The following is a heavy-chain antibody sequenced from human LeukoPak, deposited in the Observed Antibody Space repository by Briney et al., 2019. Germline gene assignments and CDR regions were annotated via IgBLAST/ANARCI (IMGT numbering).Heavy chain of an antibody. CDR2: MNPNSGNT. V-gene: IGHV1-8*01. J-gene: IGHJ4*02. CDR3: ARVSVVGATDFDY. D-gene: IGHD1-26*01. Sequence: ASVMVSCKASGYTFTSYDINWVRQATGQGLEWMGWMNPNSGNTGYAQKFQGRVTMTRNTSISTAYMELSSLRSEDTAVYYCARVSVVGATDFDYWGQGTLVTVSS. CDR1: GYTFTSYD.